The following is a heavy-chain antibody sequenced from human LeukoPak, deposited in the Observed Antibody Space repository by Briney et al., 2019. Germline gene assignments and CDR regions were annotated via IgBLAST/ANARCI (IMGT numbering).Heavy chain of an antibody. CDR3: AKDYGLDIVVVPAAPPFNY. J-gene: IGHJ4*02. Sequence: PGGPLRLSCAASGFTFSSYAMSWVRQAPGKGLEWVSAISGSGGSTYYADSVKGRFTISRDNSKNTLYLQMNSLRAEDTAVYYCAKDYGLDIVVVPAAPPFNYWGQGTLVTVSS. CDR1: GFTFSSYA. CDR2: ISGSGGST. V-gene: IGHV3-23*01. D-gene: IGHD2-2*01.